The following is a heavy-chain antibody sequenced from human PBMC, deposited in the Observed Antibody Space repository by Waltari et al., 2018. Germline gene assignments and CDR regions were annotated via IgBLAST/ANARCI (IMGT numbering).Heavy chain of an antibody. CDR2: INHSGST. V-gene: IGHV4-34*01. D-gene: IGHD6-19*01. J-gene: IGHJ2*01. Sequence: QVQLQQRGAGLLKPSETLSLTCAVYGGSFSGYYWSWIRQPPGKGLEWIGEINHSGSTNYNPSLKSRVTISVDTSKNQFSLKLSSVTAADTAVYYCARGGAVAGTGYWYFDLWGRGTLVTVSS. CDR3: ARGGAVAGTGYWYFDL. CDR1: GGSFSGYY.